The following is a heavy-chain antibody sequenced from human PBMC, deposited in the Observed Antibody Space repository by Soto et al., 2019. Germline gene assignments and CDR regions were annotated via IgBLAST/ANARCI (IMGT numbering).Heavy chain of an antibody. Sequence: QVQLQESGPGLVKPSETLSLTCTVSGGSITPYYWSWIRQPPGKRLEWIGYISSSGLTNYNPSLTSRVTISVDTSKIQFSLKLSSVTAADTAVYYCVRDCYSSSCFDLWGQGTLVTVSS. J-gene: IGHJ4*02. CDR1: GGSITPYY. V-gene: IGHV4-59*01. CDR3: VRDCYSSSCFDL. D-gene: IGHD6-13*01. CDR2: ISSSGLT.